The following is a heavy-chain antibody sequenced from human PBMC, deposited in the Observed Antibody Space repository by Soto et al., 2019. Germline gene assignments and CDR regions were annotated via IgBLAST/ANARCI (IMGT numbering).Heavy chain of an antibody. V-gene: IGHV1-3*01. J-gene: IGHJ4*02. CDR1: GYTLTRYS. D-gene: IGHD3-22*01. CDR2: INAGNGNT. CDR3: AILGTYYFDNSDNYFDS. Sequence: ASVKVSCKASGYTLTRYSIHWVRQAPGQRLEWMGWINAGNGNTKFSQKFQGRVTITRDTSASTAYMELRGLRSEDTAVYYCAILGTYYFDNSDNYFDSCGQGTRVTLS.